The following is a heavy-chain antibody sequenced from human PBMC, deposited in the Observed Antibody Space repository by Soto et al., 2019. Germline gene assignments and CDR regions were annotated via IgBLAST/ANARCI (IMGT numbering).Heavy chain of an antibody. Sequence: QVQLVQSGVEVKKPGASVKVSCKASGYTFISHGISWVRQAPGQGLEWVGWISGKNGKTNYAQKLQGRVTLTTDTSTSTAYMELRSLRSDDTAVYYCARVSSSIVVVPDYGMDVWGQGTTVTVSS. CDR2: ISGKNGKT. J-gene: IGHJ6*02. D-gene: IGHD2-15*01. V-gene: IGHV1-18*04. CDR1: GYTFISHG. CDR3: ARVSSSIVVVPDYGMDV.